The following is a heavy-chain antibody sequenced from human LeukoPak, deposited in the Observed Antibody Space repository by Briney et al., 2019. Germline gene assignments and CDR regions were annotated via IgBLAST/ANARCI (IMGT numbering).Heavy chain of an antibody. CDR2: ISAYNGNT. J-gene: IGHJ5*02. CDR3: ARDYYYGSLFGFDP. CDR1: GYTFTSYG. V-gene: IGHV1-18*01. Sequence: ASVKVSCKASGYTFTSYGISWVRQAPGQGLEWMGWISAYNGNTNYAQKLQGRVAMTTDTSTSTAYMELRSLRSDDTAVYYCARDYYYGSLFGFDPWGQGTLVTVSS. D-gene: IGHD3-10*01.